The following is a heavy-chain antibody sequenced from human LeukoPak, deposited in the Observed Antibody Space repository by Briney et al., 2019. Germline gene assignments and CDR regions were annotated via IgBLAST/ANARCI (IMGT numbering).Heavy chain of an antibody. V-gene: IGHV4-34*01. CDR1: GFTVKSNF. J-gene: IGHJ4*02. D-gene: IGHD4-17*01. Sequence: GSLRLSCAASGFTVKSNFMSWIRQPPGKGLEWIGEINHSGSTNYNPSLKSRVTISVDTSKNQFSLKLSSVTAADTAVYYCARLTTVTTGRLDYWGQGTLVTVSS. CDR2: INHSGST. CDR3: ARLTTVTTGRLDY.